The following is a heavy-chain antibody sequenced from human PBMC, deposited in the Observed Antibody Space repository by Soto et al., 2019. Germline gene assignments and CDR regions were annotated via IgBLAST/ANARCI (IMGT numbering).Heavy chain of an antibody. CDR2: IYYSGST. CDR3: ASSSGYCTNGVCLNFDY. D-gene: IGHD2-8*01. Sequence: SETLSLTCTVSGGSISSGGYYWSWIRQHPGKGLEWIGYIYYSGSTYYNPSLKSRVTISVDTSKNQFSLKLSSVTAADTAVYYCASSSGYCTNGVCLNFDYWGQGTLVTVPQ. V-gene: IGHV4-31*03. J-gene: IGHJ4*02. CDR1: GGSISSGGYY.